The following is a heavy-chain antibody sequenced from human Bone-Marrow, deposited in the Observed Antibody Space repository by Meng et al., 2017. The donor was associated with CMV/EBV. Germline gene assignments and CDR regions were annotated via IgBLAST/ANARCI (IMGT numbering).Heavy chain of an antibody. CDR1: GYTFTSYY. V-gene: IGHV1-46*01. D-gene: IGHD2-2*01. CDR3: ARGDIVVVPAGMADAFDI. Sequence: ASVKVSCKASGYTFTSYYMHWVRQAPGQGLEWMGIINPSGGSTSYAQKFQGRVTMTRDTSTSTVYMELSSLRSEDTAVYYCARGDIVVVPAGMADAFDIWGQGTRVTGSS. CDR2: INPSGGST. J-gene: IGHJ3*02.